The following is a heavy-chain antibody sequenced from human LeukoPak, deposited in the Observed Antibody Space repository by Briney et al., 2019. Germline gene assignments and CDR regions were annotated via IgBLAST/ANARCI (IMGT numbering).Heavy chain of an antibody. CDR3: AAKLLFDY. CDR2: IYHSGST. CDR1: GYSISSGYY. V-gene: IGHV4-38-2*02. D-gene: IGHD1-7*01. Sequence: SETLSLTCTVSGYSISSGYYWGWIRQPPGKGLEWIGSIYHSGSTYYNPSLKSRVTISVDTSKNQFSLELSSVTAADTAVYYCAAKLLFDYWGQGTLVTVSS. J-gene: IGHJ4*02.